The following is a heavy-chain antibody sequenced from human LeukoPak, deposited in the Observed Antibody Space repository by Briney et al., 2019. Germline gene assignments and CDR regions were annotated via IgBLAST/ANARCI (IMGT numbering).Heavy chain of an antibody. Sequence: PGRSLRLSCAASEFTFSSYGMHWVRQAPGKGLEWVAVIWYDGSNKYYADSVKGRFTISRDNSKNTLYLQMNSLRAEDTAVYYCARENSRTFDYWGQGTLVTVSS. CDR2: IWYDGSNK. J-gene: IGHJ4*02. D-gene: IGHD6-13*01. V-gene: IGHV3-33*01. CDR3: ARENSRTFDY. CDR1: EFTFSSYG.